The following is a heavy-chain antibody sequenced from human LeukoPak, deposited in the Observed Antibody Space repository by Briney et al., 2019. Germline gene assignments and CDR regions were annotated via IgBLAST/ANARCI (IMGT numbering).Heavy chain of an antibody. D-gene: IGHD6-13*01. CDR1: GGTFSSYA. V-gene: IGHV1-69*13. J-gene: IGHJ4*02. Sequence: SVKVSCKASGGTFSSYAISWVRQAPGQGLEWMGGIIPIFGTANYAQKFQGRVTITADESTSTAYMELSSLRSEDTAVCYCARERAAAGTIVYWGQGTLVTVSS. CDR2: IIPIFGTA. CDR3: ARERAAAGTIVY.